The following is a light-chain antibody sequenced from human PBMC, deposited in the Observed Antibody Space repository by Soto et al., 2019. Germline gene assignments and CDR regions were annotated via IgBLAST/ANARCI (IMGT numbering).Light chain of an antibody. Sequence: DIHMTQSPSSVSASLGDRVTLPXRASLSVGAYVNWHTQSPGQAPKXLXYXVSSLQSGVTSRFSGSGSGTEFTLTISSLQPDDCATYYCQHYNIYSEAFGQGTKV. CDR3: QHYNIYSEA. CDR1: LSVGAY. J-gene: IGKJ1*01. CDR2: XVS. V-gene: IGKV1-5*01.